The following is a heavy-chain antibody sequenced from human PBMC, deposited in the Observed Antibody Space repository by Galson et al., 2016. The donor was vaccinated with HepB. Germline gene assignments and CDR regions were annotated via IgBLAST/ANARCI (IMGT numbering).Heavy chain of an antibody. CDR1: GYDFTNHW. CDR3: ARHLFGSSSDYYGMDV. Sequence: QSGAEVKKPGESLKISCKGSGYDFTNHWIGWVRQMPGKGLEWMGIIYPGDSDTRYSPSFQGQVTISADKSISTAYLQWSSLKVSDTAMYYCARHLFGSSSDYYGMDVWGQGTTVTVSS. V-gene: IGHV5-51*01. J-gene: IGHJ6*02. CDR2: IYPGDSDT. D-gene: IGHD6-6*01.